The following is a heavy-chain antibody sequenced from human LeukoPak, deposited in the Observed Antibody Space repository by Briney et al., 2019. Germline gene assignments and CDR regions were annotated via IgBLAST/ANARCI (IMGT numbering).Heavy chain of an antibody. CDR3: ARDRPSQYSSGWYYFDY. Sequence: GGSLRLSCAASGFTVSSNYMSWVRQVPGKGLEWVSVIYSGGSTYYADSVKGRFTISRDNSKNTLYLQMNSLRAEDTAVYYCARDRPSQYSSGWYYFDYWGQGTLVTVSS. D-gene: IGHD6-19*01. V-gene: IGHV3-53*01. CDR2: IYSGGST. J-gene: IGHJ4*02. CDR1: GFTVSSNY.